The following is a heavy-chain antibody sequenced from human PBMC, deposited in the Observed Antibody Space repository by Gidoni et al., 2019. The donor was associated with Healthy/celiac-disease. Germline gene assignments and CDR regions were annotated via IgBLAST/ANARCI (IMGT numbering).Heavy chain of an antibody. V-gene: IGHV4-59*01. CDR2: IYYSGST. D-gene: IGHD1-26*01. J-gene: IGHJ4*02. CDR3: ARVNGNGVGLYYFDY. Sequence: QVQLQESGPGLVKPSETLSLTCTVSGGSISSYYWSWIRQPPGKGLEWIGYIYYSGSTNYNPSLKSRVTISVDTSKNQFSLKLSSVTAADTAVYYCARVNGNGVGLYYFDYWGQGTLVTVSS. CDR1: GGSISSYY.